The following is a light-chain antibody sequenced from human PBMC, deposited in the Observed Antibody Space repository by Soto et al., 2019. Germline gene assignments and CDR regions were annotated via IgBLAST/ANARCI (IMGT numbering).Light chain of an antibody. J-gene: IGLJ1*01. CDR2: EVS. Sequence: QSALTQPPSASGSPGQSVTISCTGTSSDVGGYNYVSWYQQHPGKAPKLMIYEVSKWPSGVPDRFSGSKSGNTASLTVSGLQAEDEADYYCSSYAGSNNSHFGTGTKLTVL. V-gene: IGLV2-8*01. CDR3: SSYAGSNNSH. CDR1: SSDVGGYNY.